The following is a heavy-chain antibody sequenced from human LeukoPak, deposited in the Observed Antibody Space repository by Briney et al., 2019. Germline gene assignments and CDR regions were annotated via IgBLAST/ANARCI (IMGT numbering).Heavy chain of an antibody. Sequence: GGSLRLSCAASGFTVSSNYMSWVRQAPGKGLVWVSRINTDGSSTSYADSVKGRFTISRDNAKNTLYLQMNSLRAEDTAVYYCARGVQGSSPLALGYWGQGTLVTVSS. CDR1: GFTVSSNY. CDR2: INTDGSST. D-gene: IGHD6-6*01. J-gene: IGHJ4*02. V-gene: IGHV3-74*01. CDR3: ARGVQGSSPLALGY.